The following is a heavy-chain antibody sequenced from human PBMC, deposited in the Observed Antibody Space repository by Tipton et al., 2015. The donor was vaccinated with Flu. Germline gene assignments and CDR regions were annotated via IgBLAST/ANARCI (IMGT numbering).Heavy chain of an antibody. D-gene: IGHD1-26*01. CDR1: GFTFRNYA. CDR2: ISYTGGST. V-gene: IGHV3-23*01. Sequence: CAATGFTFRNYAMSWVRQAPGKGLEWVSGISYTGGSTLYTDSVKGRFTISRDNSGNTLYLQMNSLRAEDAAIYYCAKVATPWDLRRGFGSWGQGTLVTVSS. CDR3: AKVATPWDLRRGFGS. J-gene: IGHJ4*02.